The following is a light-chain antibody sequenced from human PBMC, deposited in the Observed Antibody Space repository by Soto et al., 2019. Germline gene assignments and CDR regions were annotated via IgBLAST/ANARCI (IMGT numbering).Light chain of an antibody. J-gene: IGKJ1*01. CDR3: HQFGYSPRT. CDR1: QSVSSY. CDR2: DAS. V-gene: IGKV3-11*01. Sequence: EILLTQSPAALSLSPGERATLSCRASQSVSSYLSWYQQKPCQAPIVLIYDASNRATGIPARFSGSGSGTDFTLTISRLEPEDFAVYYCHQFGYSPRTFGQGTKVDI.